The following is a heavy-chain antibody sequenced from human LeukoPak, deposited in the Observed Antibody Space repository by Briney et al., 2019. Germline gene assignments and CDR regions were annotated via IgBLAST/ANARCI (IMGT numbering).Heavy chain of an antibody. V-gene: IGHV3-21*01. Sequence: PGGSLRLSCAASGFTFSSYSMNWVRQAPGKGLEWVSSISSSSSYIYYADSVKGRFTISRDNAKNSLYLQMNSLRAEDTAVYYCARDCSGGSCYFSLWWYFDPWGRGTLVTVSS. J-gene: IGHJ2*01. CDR3: ARDCSGGSCYFSLWWYFDP. CDR1: GFTFSSYS. CDR2: ISSSSSYI. D-gene: IGHD2-15*01.